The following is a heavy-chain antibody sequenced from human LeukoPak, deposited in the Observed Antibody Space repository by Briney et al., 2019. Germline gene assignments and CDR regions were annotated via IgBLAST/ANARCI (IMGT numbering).Heavy chain of an antibody. CDR3: ARDRGGYDSDNWFDP. D-gene: IGHD5-12*01. CDR2: IIPILGIA. V-gene: IGHV1-69*04. Sequence: EASVKVSCKASGGTFSSYTISLVRQAPGQGLEWMGRIIPILGIANYAQKFQGRVTITADKSTSTAYMELSSLRSEDTAVYYCARDRGGYDSDNWFDPWGQGTLVTVSS. CDR1: GGTFSSYT. J-gene: IGHJ5*02.